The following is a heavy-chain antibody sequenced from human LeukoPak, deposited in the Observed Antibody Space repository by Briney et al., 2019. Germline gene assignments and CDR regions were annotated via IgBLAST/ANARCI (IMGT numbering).Heavy chain of an antibody. Sequence: SETLSLTCTVSGGSISSSSYYWGWIRQPPGKGLEWIGSIYYSGSTYYNPSLKSRVTISVDTSKNQFSLKLSSVTAADAAVYYCARVGEYRTYYFDYWGQGTLVTVSS. J-gene: IGHJ4*02. V-gene: IGHV4-39*07. CDR1: GGSISSSSYY. D-gene: IGHD3-10*01. CDR2: IYYSGST. CDR3: ARVGEYRTYYFDY.